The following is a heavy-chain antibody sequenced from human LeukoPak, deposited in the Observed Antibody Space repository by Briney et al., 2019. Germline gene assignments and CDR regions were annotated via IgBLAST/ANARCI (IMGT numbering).Heavy chain of an antibody. D-gene: IGHD2-2*01. V-gene: IGHV4-39*01. CDR1: GGSISSSSYY. J-gene: IGHJ6*02. CDR2: IYYSGST. Sequence: PSETLSLTCTVSGGSISSSSYYWGWIRQPPGKGLEWIGSIYYSGSTYYNPSLKSRVTISVDTSKNQFSLKLSSVTAADTAVYYCARGRRQYSSTKHYYYYGMDVWGQGTTVTVSS. CDR3: ARGRRQYSSTKHYYYYGMDV.